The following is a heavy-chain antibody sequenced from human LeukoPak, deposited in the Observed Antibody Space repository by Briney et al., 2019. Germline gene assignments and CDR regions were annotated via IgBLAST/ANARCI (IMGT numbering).Heavy chain of an antibody. V-gene: IGHV1-18*01. Sequence: ASVKVSCKASGYTFTNYAISWVRQAPGQGLEWMGWISAYNGNTKYAQKLQGRVTMTTEASTSTAYMELRSLRSGDTAVYYCARPNDSGWPLGVMDVWGQGTTVTVSS. CDR1: GYTFTNYA. CDR2: ISAYNGNT. J-gene: IGHJ6*02. D-gene: IGHD6-19*01. CDR3: ARPNDSGWPLGVMDV.